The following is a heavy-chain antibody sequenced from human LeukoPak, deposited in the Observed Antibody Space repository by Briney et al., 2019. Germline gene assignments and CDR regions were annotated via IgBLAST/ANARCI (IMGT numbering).Heavy chain of an antibody. V-gene: IGHV7-4-1*02. J-gene: IGHJ6*02. D-gene: IGHD4-17*01. Sequence: ASVKVSCKASGYTFTSYAMNWVRQAPGQGLEWMGWINTNTGNPTYAQGFTGRFVFSLDTSVSTAYLQISSLEADDTAVYYCARVNSDPNYPIYDDSSYYYYYGMDVWGQGTTVTVSS. CDR2: INTNTGNP. CDR3: ARVNSDPNYPIYDDSSYYYYYGMDV. CDR1: GYTFTSYA.